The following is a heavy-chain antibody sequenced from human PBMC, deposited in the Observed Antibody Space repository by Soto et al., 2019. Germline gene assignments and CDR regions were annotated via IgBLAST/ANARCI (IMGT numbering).Heavy chain of an antibody. CDR2: IKSTDTGGTT. Sequence: EVQLVESGGGLVKPGGSLRLSCAASGFTFKDAWMSWVRQAPGKGLEWVGHIKSTDTGGTTDYAAPVKGRFSISKDDSEDTLYLQMNSLKTEENDMYFCTWHLDIWGQGTSVIVSS. J-gene: IGHJ6*02. V-gene: IGHV3-15*01. CDR1: GFTFKDAW. CDR3: TWHLDI.